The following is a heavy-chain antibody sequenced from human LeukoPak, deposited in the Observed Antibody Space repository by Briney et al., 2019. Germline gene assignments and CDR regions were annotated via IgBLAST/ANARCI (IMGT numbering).Heavy chain of an antibody. V-gene: IGHV3-48*04. J-gene: IGHJ4*02. CDR2: ISSSGSTI. CDR1: GFTFSIFS. Sequence: GGSLRLSCSASGFTFSIFSINWVRQAPGKGLEWVSYISSSGSTIYYADSVKGRFTISRDNAKNSLYLQMNSLRAEDTAVYYCATGCSGGSCLVFFDYWGQGTLVTVSS. CDR3: ATGCSGGSCLVFFDY. D-gene: IGHD2-15*01.